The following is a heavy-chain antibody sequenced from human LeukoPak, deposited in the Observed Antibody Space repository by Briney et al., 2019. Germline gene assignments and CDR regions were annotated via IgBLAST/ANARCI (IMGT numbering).Heavy chain of an antibody. Sequence: PSGTLSLTCAVSGGSISSSNWWSWVRQPPGKGLEWIGEIYHSGSTNYNPSLKSRVTISIDTSKNQFSLKLSSVTAADTAIYYCARPFLRFSSGWHFDYWGQGILVTVSS. CDR1: GGSISSSNW. CDR2: IYHSGST. V-gene: IGHV4-4*02. CDR3: ARPFLRFSSGWHFDY. D-gene: IGHD6-19*01. J-gene: IGHJ4*02.